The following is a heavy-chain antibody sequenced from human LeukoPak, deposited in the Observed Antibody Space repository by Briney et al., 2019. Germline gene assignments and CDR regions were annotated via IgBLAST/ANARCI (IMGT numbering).Heavy chain of an antibody. CDR1: GDSVSGNSAA. CDR2: TYYRSKWYN. V-gene: IGHV6-1*01. D-gene: IGHD4-17*01. Sequence: SQTLSLTCAISGDSVSGNSAAWNWIRQSPSRGLEWLGRTYYRSKWYNDYAVSVKSRITINPDTSKNQFSLQLNSVTPEDTAVYYCARAEVTTELDNWFDPWGQGTLVTVSS. CDR3: ARAEVTTELDNWFDP. J-gene: IGHJ5*02.